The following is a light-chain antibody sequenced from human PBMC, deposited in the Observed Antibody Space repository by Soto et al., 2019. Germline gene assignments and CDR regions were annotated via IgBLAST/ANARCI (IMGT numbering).Light chain of an antibody. CDR2: GTY. CDR1: QSVSSKY. V-gene: IGKV3-20*01. J-gene: IGKJ3*01. CDR3: QQYVSSLST. Sequence: EIVLTQSPGTLSLSPGERATLSCRASQSVSSKYLAWYQQKPGQAPRVLIYGTYIRASGVPERFSGGGSGTDFTLTIPRLEPEDFSVYYCQQYVSSLSTLGPGTKVDIK.